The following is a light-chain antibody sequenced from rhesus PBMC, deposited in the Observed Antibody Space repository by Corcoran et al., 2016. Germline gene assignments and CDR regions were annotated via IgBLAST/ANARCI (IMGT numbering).Light chain of an antibody. Sequence: DIVMTQTPLSLPVTPGEPASISCRSSQSLLHSDGYTYLDWYLQKPGQSPQLLIYLGSNRASGVPDRLSGRWSGTDVTLKISRVGAEDVGVYYCKQGTQLPYSFGQGTKVESK. J-gene: IGKJ2*01. CDR3: KQGTQLPYS. V-gene: IGKV2-78*01. CDR1: QSLLHSDGYTY. CDR2: LGS.